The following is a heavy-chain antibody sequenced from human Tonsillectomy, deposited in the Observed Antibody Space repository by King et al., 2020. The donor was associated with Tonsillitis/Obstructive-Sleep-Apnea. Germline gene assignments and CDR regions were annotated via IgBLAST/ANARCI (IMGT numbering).Heavy chain of an antibody. CDR2: IYYSGST. CDR1: GGSISSSSYY. Sequence: LQLQESGPGLVKPSETLSLTCTVSGGSISSSSYYWGWIRQPPGKGLEWIGSIYYSGSTYHNPSLKSRVTISADTSKNQFSLKLNSVTAADTAVYYCARHRGYCSSTSCKYTWFDPWGQGTLVTVSS. D-gene: IGHD2-2*01. J-gene: IGHJ5*02. V-gene: IGHV4-39*01. CDR3: ARHRGYCSSTSCKYTWFDP.